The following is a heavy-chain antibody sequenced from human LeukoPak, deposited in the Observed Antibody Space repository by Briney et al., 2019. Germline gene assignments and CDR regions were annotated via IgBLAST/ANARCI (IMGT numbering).Heavy chain of an antibody. D-gene: IGHD1-1*01. V-gene: IGHV4-59*13. Sequence: PSETLSLTCTASGGSISSYYWSWIRQPPGKGLEWIGYIYYSGSTNYNPSLKSRVTISVDTSKNQFSLKLSSVTAADTAVYYCASQVQDYYYGMDVWGQGTTVTVSS. CDR3: ASQVQDYYYGMDV. CDR2: IYYSGST. J-gene: IGHJ6*02. CDR1: GGSISSYY.